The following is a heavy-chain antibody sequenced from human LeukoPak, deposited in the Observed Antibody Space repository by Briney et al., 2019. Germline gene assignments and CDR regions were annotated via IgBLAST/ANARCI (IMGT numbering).Heavy chain of an antibody. CDR2: IKDDGRDK. Sequence: SGGSLRLSCAASGFTFSSYGMSWVRQAPGKGLEWVANIKDDGRDKYYVDSLKGRFTISRDNAKNSLYLQMNSLRVDDTAAYFCARDDSRGWGLWGQGTLVTVSS. J-gene: IGHJ4*02. CDR3: ARDDSRGWGL. D-gene: IGHD3-22*01. V-gene: IGHV3-7*01. CDR1: GFTFSSYG.